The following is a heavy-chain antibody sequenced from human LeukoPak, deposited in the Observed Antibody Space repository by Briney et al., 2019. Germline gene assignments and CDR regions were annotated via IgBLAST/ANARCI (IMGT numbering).Heavy chain of an antibody. CDR3: AKRSPYNSSSYYLDF. CDR2: ISGSGGTT. D-gene: IGHD6-6*01. J-gene: IGHJ4*02. Sequence: PGGSLRLSCAASGFIFISYGMSWVREAPGEGVEWVSAISGSGGTTYYADSVRGRFIISRDHSKSTLYFQMNSMRGEDTAIYYCAKRSPYNSSSYYLDFWGQGPLVTVSS. CDR1: GFIFISYG. V-gene: IGHV3-23*01.